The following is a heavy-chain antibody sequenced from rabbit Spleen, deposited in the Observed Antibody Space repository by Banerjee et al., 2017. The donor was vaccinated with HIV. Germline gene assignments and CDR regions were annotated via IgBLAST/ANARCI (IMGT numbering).Heavy chain of an antibody. V-gene: IGHV1S45*01. CDR1: GFSFSSSYY. CDR2: IYAGSSGNT. CDR3: ARDLAGVIGWNFGW. Sequence: QEQLVESGGGLVKPEGSLTLTCTASGFSFSSSYYMSWVRQAPGKGLEWIACIYAGSSGNTYSAIWAKGRFTISKTSSTTVTLQMTSLTAADTATYFCARDLAGVIGWNFGWWGPGTLVTVS. J-gene: IGHJ4*01. D-gene: IGHD4-1*01.